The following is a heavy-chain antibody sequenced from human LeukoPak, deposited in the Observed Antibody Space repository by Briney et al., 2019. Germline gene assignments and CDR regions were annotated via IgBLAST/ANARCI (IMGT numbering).Heavy chain of an antibody. Sequence: ASVKVSCKASGSTFTGYYIHRVRQAPGQGLEWMGWINTNSGVTNYAQRFPGRVTITRDTSISTAYMELSRLRSDDRAVYYCARERDSSGYYHDAFDIWGQGSMVSVSS. J-gene: IGHJ3*02. D-gene: IGHD3-22*01. CDR2: INTNSGVT. CDR1: GSTFTGYY. V-gene: IGHV1-2*02. CDR3: ARERDSSGYYHDAFDI.